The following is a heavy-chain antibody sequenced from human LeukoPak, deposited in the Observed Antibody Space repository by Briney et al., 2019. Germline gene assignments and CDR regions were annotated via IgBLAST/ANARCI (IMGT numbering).Heavy chain of an antibody. D-gene: IGHD1-14*01. Sequence: KPSETLSLTCAVSGASIASHSWWSWVRRPPGKGLEWIGEVYHSGGANYKPSLKSRVTISVDTSRNHFSLKLTSVTAADTAVYFCAYNRNFALDNWGQGTLVTVSS. V-gene: IGHV4/OR15-8*01. J-gene: IGHJ4*01. CDR3: AYNRNFALDN. CDR2: VYHSGGA. CDR1: GASIASHSW.